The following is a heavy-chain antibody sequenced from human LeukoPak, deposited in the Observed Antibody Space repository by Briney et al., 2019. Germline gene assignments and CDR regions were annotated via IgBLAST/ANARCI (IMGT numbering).Heavy chain of an antibody. CDR3: ARTTMVRGVTGSLDV. Sequence: ASVKVSCKASGDTFTSYYMHWVRQAPGQGLEWMGWINPNSGGTNYAQKFQGRVTMTRDTSISTAYMELSRLRSDDTAVYYCARTTMVRGVTGSLDVWGKGTTVTISS. CDR1: GDTFTSYY. J-gene: IGHJ6*04. D-gene: IGHD3-10*01. V-gene: IGHV1-2*02. CDR2: INPNSGGT.